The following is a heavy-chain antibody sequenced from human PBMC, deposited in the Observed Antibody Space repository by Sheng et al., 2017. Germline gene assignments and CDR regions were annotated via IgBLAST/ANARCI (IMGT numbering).Heavy chain of an antibody. J-gene: IGHJ6*02. CDR3: ARGGKRVAGTSYFYGMDV. Sequence: QVQLVESGGGVVQPGRSLRLSCAASGFTFSSYAMHWVRQAPGKGLEWVAVISYDGSNKYYADSVKGRFTISRDNSKNTLYLQMNSLRAEDTALYYCARGGKRVAGTSYFYGMDVWDQGP. V-gene: IGHV3-30*01. CDR1: GFTFSSYA. CDR2: ISYDGSNK. D-gene: IGHD1-7*01.